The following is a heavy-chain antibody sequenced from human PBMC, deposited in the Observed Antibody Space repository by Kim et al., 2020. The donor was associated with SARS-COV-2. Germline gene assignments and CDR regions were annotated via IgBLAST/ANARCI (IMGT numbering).Heavy chain of an antibody. V-gene: IGHV3-7*01. CDR1: GFTFSRYW. CDR2: IKQDGSER. CDR3: ARDGASEWGWGVDY. J-gene: IGHJ4*02. Sequence: GGSLRLSCAASGFTFSRYWMSWVRQAPGKGLEWVANIKQDGSERYYVDSVKGRFTISRDNAKNSLYLQMNSLRAEDTAVYYCARDGASEWGWGVDYWGQGTLVTVSS. D-gene: IGHD3-10*01.